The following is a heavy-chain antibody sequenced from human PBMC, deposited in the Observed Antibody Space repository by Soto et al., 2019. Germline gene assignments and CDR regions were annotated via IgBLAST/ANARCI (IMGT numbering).Heavy chain of an antibody. CDR1: DDSINSDKYY. CDR2: IYYRGNA. Sequence: QLQLQESGPGLVKPSETLSLTCSVSDDSINSDKYYWGWIRQPPGKGLEWIGSIYYRGNAHYNPSLGNRVTISLDKSKSQFSLKLNSVTAADSAVYFCARLEGLATISYYFDFWGPGALVTVSS. CDR3: ARLEGLATISYYFDF. D-gene: IGHD3-9*01. J-gene: IGHJ4*02. V-gene: IGHV4-39*01.